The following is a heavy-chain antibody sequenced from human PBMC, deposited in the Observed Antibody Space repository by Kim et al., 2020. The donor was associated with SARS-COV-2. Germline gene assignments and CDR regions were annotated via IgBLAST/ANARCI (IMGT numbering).Heavy chain of an antibody. CDR1: GFTFDDYG. CDR2: INWNGGSA. J-gene: IGHJ4*02. D-gene: IGHD3-10*01. V-gene: IGHV3-20*01. Sequence: GGSLRLSCAASGFTFDDYGMSWVRQAPGKGLEWVAGINWNGGSAGYANSVKGQFTISRDNAKNSLYLQMNSLRSEDTALYHCARDQDPGFGELFDYWGQGTLVTVSS. CDR3: ARDQDPGFGELFDY.